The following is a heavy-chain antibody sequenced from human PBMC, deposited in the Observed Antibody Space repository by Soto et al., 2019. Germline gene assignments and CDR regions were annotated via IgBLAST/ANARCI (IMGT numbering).Heavy chain of an antibody. V-gene: IGHV4-39*01. CDR1: GRSISSSSYY. D-gene: IGHD3-16*01. CDR3: ARRPPGGYYYMDV. Sequence: SETLSLTCTVSGRSISSSSYYWGWIRQPPGKGLEWIGSIYYSGSTYYNPSLKSRVTISVDTSKNQFSLKLSSVTAADTAVYYCARRPPGGYYYMDVWGKGTTVTVSS. J-gene: IGHJ6*03. CDR2: IYYSGST.